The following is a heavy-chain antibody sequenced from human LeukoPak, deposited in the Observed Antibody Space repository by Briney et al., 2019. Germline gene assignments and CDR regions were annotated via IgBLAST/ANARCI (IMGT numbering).Heavy chain of an antibody. Sequence: GGSLRLSCAASGFTFSSYAMSWVRQAPGKGLEWVSAIIGSGSSTYYADSVKGRFTISRDNSKNTLYLQMNSLRAEDTAVYYCAKYERATSDAFDVWGQGTMVAVSS. CDR1: GFTFSSYA. V-gene: IGHV3-23*01. D-gene: IGHD2-2*01. J-gene: IGHJ3*01. CDR3: AKYERATSDAFDV. CDR2: IIGSGSST.